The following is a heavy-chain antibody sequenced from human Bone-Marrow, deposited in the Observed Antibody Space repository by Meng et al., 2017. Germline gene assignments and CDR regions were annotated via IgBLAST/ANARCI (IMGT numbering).Heavy chain of an antibody. CDR2: ISRSSSYI. CDR3: SREIWSDYRSDY. V-gene: IGHV3-21*01. J-gene: IGHJ4*02. D-gene: IGHD3-3*01. Sequence: EVQLVESGGGLVKPGGSLRLSCAVSGFTFSSNSMNWVRQAPGKGLEWVSSISRSSSYIYYADSVKGRFTIPRDNAKNSLYLQMNSLRAEDTAVYYCSREIWSDYRSDYWGQGTLVTVSS. CDR1: GFTFSSNS.